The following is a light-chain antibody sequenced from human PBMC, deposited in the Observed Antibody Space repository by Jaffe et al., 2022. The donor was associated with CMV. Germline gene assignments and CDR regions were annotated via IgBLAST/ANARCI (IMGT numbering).Light chain of an antibody. J-gene: IGKJ1*01. CDR1: QGISKN. CDR3: QKYNSAPRT. V-gene: IGKV1-27*01. CDR2: AAS. Sequence: DIQMTQSPSSLSASVGDSVTITCRASQGISKNLAWYQQKPGKVPKLLIYAASTLQSGVPSRFSGSGSGTDFTLTISSLQPEDVATYYCQKYNSAPRTFGQGTKVEIK.